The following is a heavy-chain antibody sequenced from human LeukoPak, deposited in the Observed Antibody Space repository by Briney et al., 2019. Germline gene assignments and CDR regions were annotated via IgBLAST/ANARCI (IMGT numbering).Heavy chain of an antibody. CDR2: ISGSGRNT. D-gene: IGHD3-22*01. CDR1: GFIFNNYA. V-gene: IGHV3-23*01. J-gene: IGHJ4*02. CDR3: ARRAGDYSHPYDY. Sequence: GGTLRLSCAASGFIFNNYALSWVRQTPGKGLEWVSAISGSGRNTYYADSVKGRFTISRDNSKNTVHLQMNSLRAEDTAMYYCARRAGDYSHPYDYWGQGTLVTVSS.